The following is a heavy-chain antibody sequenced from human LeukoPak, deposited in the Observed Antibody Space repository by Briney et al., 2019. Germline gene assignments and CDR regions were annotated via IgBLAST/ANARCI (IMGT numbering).Heavy chain of an antibody. D-gene: IGHD3-10*01. CDR2: ISGSGSNT. V-gene: IGHV3-23*01. Sequence: GGSLRLSCEASGFTFSNYAMNWVRQAPGKGLEWVSGISGSGSNTYDADSVKGRFTISRDNSKNTVFLQMNSLRAEDTAVYYCAKHKGSGSYYLYSFDYWGQGTLVTVSS. J-gene: IGHJ4*02. CDR1: GFTFSNYA. CDR3: AKHKGSGSYYLYSFDY.